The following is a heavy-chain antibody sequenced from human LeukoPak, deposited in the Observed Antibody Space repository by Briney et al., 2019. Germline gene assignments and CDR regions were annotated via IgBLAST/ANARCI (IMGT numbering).Heavy chain of an antibody. CDR3: ARARKGGDDHFDY. CDR1: GGSISRYY. CDR2: IYTSGST. V-gene: IGHV4-4*07. J-gene: IGHJ4*02. Sequence: SDTLSLTCTVSGGSISRYYWSWIRQPAGNPLESIGRIYTSGSTKFNPSLISGVSISVDTSKNQFSLRLSSVTAADTAVYYRARARKGGDDHFDYWGQGTLVTVSS. D-gene: IGHD2-21*01.